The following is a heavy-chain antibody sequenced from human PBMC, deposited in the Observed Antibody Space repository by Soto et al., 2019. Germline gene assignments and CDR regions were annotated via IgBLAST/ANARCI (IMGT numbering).Heavy chain of an antibody. CDR3: ARAGNYGSGTYDFEY. CDR2: ISGYNGNT. V-gene: IGHV1-18*01. CDR1: GYTFTSYA. Sequence: QVQLEQSGADVKKPGASVKVSCKASGYTFTSYAFIWVRQAPGQGLEWMGWISGYNGNTYYAHTLQGRVTMTTETATATAYMELRSLRSDDSAVYYCARAGNYGSGTYDFEYWGQGTRVTVSS. J-gene: IGHJ4*02. D-gene: IGHD3-10*01.